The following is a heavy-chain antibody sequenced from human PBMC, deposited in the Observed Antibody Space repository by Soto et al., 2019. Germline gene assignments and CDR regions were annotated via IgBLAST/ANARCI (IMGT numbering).Heavy chain of an antibody. CDR1: GFTFSSYA. Sequence: GGSLRLSCAASGFTFSSYAMSWVRQAPGKGLEWVSAISGSGGSTYYADSVKGRFTISRDNSKNTLYLKMNSLRAEDTAVYYCARLGIAASNLDYWGQGSLVTVSS. CDR2: ISGSGGST. V-gene: IGHV3-23*01. J-gene: IGHJ4*02. D-gene: IGHD6-13*01. CDR3: ARLGIAASNLDY.